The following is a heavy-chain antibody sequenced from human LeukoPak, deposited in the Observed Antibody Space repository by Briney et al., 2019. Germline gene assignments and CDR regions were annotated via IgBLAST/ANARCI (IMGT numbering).Heavy chain of an antibody. D-gene: IGHD1-7*01. CDR3: ARDRGITGTTYWGDY. J-gene: IGHJ4*02. CDR2: IDPNSGGT. V-gene: IGHV1-2*02. Sequence: GASVKVSCKASGYTLTSYGISWVRQAPGQGLEWMGWIDPNSGGTNYAQKFQGRVTMTRDTSISTAYMELSRLRSDDTAVYYCARDRGITGTTYWGDYWGQGTLVTVSS. CDR1: GYTLTSYG.